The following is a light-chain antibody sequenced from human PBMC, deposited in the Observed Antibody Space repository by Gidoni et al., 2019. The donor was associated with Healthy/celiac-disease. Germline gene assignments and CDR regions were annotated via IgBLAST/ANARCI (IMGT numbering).Light chain of an antibody. CDR1: QSISSY. CDR3: QQTYSTPRT. J-gene: IGKJ2*01. CDR2: AAS. Sequence: DIQMTQSPSSLSASVGDRVTITCRASQSISSYLNWYQQKPGKAPKLLIYAASSLQRGVPSRFSGSGSGTDFTLTISSLQPADFATFYCQQTYSTPRTFGQGTKLEIK. V-gene: IGKV1-39*01.